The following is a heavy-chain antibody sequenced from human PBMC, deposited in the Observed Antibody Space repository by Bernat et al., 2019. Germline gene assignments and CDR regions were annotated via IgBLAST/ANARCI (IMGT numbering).Heavy chain of an antibody. J-gene: IGHJ4*02. Sequence: EVQLVESGGGLVKPGGSLRLSCGASGFTFSSYSMNWVRQAPGKGLEWVSSISSSNIYIYYADSVKVRFTISRDNAKNSLYLQMNSLRAEDTAVYYCARGVVAAAGRYYFDYWGQGTLVTVSS. D-gene: IGHD6-13*01. CDR2: ISSSNIYI. CDR3: ARGVVAAAGRYYFDY. CDR1: GFTFSSYS. V-gene: IGHV3-21*01.